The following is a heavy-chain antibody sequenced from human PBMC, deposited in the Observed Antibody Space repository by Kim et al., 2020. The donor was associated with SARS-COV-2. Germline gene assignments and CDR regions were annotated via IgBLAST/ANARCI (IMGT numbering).Heavy chain of an antibody. CDR2: IYYSGRT. J-gene: IGHJ2*01. V-gene: IGHV4-31*03. D-gene: IGHD3-22*01. CDR3: ARVRITMIGVVTYFDL. Sequence: SETLSLTCTVSGGSISSGGYYWRWIRQHPGKGLEWIGYIYYSGRTYYNPSLKSRVTISVDTSKNQFSLKLSAVTAADTAVYYCARVRITMIGVVTYFDLLGRGTLVTVSS. CDR1: GGSISSGGYY.